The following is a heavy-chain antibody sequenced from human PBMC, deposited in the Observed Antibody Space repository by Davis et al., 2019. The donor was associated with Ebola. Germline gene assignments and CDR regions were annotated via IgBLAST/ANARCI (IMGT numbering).Heavy chain of an antibody. J-gene: IGHJ4*02. CDR2: INTDGSTT. Sequence: HTGGSLRLSCAASEFTFRSYWMHWVRQAPGRGLVWVSRINTDGSTTSYADSVKGRFSISRDNAKNSLYLQMNSLRAEDTAVYYCARDFYGPGSYSQFDYWGQGTLVTVSS. CDR1: EFTFRSYW. V-gene: IGHV3-74*01. CDR3: ARDFYGPGSYSQFDY. D-gene: IGHD3-10*01.